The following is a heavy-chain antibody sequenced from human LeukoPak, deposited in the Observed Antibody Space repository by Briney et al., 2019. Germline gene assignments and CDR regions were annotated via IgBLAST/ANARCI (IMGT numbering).Heavy chain of an antibody. CDR3: ARDPPRVQLERLGAFDI. J-gene: IGHJ3*02. D-gene: IGHD1-1*01. CDR1: GYTFTSYA. CDR2: INAGNGNT. Sequence: GASVKVSCKASGYTFTSYAMHWVRQAPGQRLEWMGWINAGNGNTKYSQKFQGRVTITRDTSASTAYMELSSLRSEDTAVYYCARDPPRVQLERLGAFDIWGQGTMVTVSS. V-gene: IGHV1-3*01.